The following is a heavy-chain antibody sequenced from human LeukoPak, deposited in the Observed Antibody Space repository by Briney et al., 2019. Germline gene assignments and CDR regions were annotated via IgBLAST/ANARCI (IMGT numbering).Heavy chain of an antibody. CDR1: GFTFSSYA. Sequence: QSGGSLRLSCAASGFTFSSYAMHWVRQAPGKGLEYVSAISSNGGSTYYANSVKGRFTISRDNSKNTLYLQMGSLRAEDMAVYYCARGVGYCRSTSCYPWFDPWGQGTLVTVSS. J-gene: IGHJ5*02. V-gene: IGHV3-64*01. D-gene: IGHD2-2*01. CDR3: ARGVGYCRSTSCYPWFDP. CDR2: ISSNGGST.